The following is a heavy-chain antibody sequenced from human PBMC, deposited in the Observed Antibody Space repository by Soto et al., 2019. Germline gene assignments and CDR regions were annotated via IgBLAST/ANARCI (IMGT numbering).Heavy chain of an antibody. CDR3: ARGVCSGGSCRKPYYFDY. Sequence: QVPLVQSGAEVKKPGASVKVSCKASGYTFTSYGISWVRQAPGQGLEWMGWISAYNGNTNYAQKLQGRVTMTTDTSTSTAYMELRSLRSDDTAVYYCARGVCSGGSCRKPYYFDYWGQGTLVTVSS. V-gene: IGHV1-18*01. D-gene: IGHD2-15*01. J-gene: IGHJ4*02. CDR2: ISAYNGNT. CDR1: GYTFTSYG.